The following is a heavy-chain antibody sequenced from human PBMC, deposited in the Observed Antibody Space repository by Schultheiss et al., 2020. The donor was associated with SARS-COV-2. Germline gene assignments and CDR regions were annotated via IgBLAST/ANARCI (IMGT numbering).Heavy chain of an antibody. D-gene: IGHD3-10*01. V-gene: IGHV4-31*03. CDR1: GGSISSGGYY. CDR3: ARRTMVRGIRSDDWFDP. CDR2: IYYSGST. J-gene: IGHJ5*02. Sequence: TLSLTCTVSGGSISSGGYYWSWIRQHPGKGLEWIGYIYYSGSTYYNPSLKSRVTLSVDTSKNQFSLKLSSVTAADTAVYYCARRTMVRGIRSDDWFDPWGQGTLVTVSS.